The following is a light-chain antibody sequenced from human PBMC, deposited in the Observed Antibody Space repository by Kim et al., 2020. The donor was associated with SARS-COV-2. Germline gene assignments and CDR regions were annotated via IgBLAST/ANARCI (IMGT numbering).Light chain of an antibody. Sequence: QSALTQPASVSGSPGQSITISCTGTSSDVGGYNFVSWYQQHPGKAPKLMIYDVNKRPSGVSDRFSGSKSGNTASLTISGLQAEDVADYYCCSYTSSTTKVFGTGTKVTVL. CDR1: SSDVGGYNF. J-gene: IGLJ1*01. V-gene: IGLV2-14*01. CDR3: CSYTSSTTKV. CDR2: DVN.